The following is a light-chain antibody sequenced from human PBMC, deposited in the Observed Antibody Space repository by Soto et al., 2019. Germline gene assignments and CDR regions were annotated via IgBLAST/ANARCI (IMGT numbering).Light chain of an antibody. CDR3: ISYTGSSTSYV. CDR2: EVS. Sequence: SVLTQPASVSGSPGQSITISCSGTSSDVGSYDHVAWYQQFPGKTPKLMIYEVSNRPSGVSSRFSGSKSGNTASLTISGLQAEDEADYYCISYTGSSTSYVFGSGTKFTVL. CDR1: SSDVGSYDH. V-gene: IGLV2-14*01. J-gene: IGLJ1*01.